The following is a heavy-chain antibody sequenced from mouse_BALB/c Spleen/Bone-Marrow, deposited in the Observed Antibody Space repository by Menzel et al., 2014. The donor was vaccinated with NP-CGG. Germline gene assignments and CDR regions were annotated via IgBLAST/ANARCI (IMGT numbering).Heavy chain of an antibody. CDR1: GFTSSDYY. V-gene: IGHV5-12*02. CDR2: ITKGGGST. D-gene: IGHD4-1*01. CDR3: ARQLAYAMDY. Sequence: EVHLVESGGGLVQPGGSLKLSCATSGFTSSDYYMYWVRQTPEKRLEWVAYITKGGGSTYYPDIVKGRFTISRDNAKNTLYLQMSRLKSEGTAMYYCARQLAYAMDYWGQGTSVTVSS. J-gene: IGHJ4*01.